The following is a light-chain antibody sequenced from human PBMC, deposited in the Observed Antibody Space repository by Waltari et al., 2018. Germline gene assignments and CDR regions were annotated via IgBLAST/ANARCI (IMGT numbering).Light chain of an antibody. CDR1: SSNIGSNS. J-gene: IGLJ2*01. CDR3: AAWDDSLNGVI. CDR2: SNP. V-gene: IGLV1-44*01. Sequence: QSVLTQPPSASGTPGPRVTISCSGSSSNIGSNSINWNQQLPGTAPRLLIYSNPQRPSGVPDRFSGSKSGTSASLAISGLQSEDEADYYCAAWDDSLNGVIFGGGTKLTVL.